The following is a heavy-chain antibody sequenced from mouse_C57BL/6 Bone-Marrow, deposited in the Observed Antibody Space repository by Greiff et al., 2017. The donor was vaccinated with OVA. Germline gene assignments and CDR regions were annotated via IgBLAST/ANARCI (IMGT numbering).Heavy chain of an antibody. V-gene: IGHV3-2*02. CDR3: ASQPHYYAMDY. CDR2: ISYSGST. D-gene: IGHD6-1*01. Sequence: EVKLMESGPGLVKPSQSLSLTCTVTGYSITSDYAWNWIRQFPGNKLEWMGYISYSGSTSYNPSLKSRISITRDTSKNQFFLQLNSVTTEDTATYYCASQPHYYAMDYWGQGTSVTVSS. J-gene: IGHJ4*01. CDR1: GYSITSDYA.